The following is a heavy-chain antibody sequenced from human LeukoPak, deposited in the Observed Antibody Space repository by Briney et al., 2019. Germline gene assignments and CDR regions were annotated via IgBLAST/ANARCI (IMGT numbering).Heavy chain of an antibody. CDR3: SRHSVRDCSAGLCSSYNWFDP. CDR1: NGSISSTNYY. V-gene: IGHV4-39*01. J-gene: IGHJ5*02. D-gene: IGHD2-15*01. Sequence: KASETLSLTCIVTNGSISSTNYYWGWVRQPPEKGLEWIGSIYYSGNTYYNPSLKSRVTISVDTSKNQFSLKLNSVTAADTAMYYCSRHSVRDCSAGLCSSYNWFDPWGQGALVTVSS. CDR2: IYYSGNT.